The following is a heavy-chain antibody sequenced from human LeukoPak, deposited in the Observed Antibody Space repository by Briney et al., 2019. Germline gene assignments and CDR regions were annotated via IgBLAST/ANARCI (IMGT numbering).Heavy chain of an antibody. CDR3: ARHGGSSSWYHFDY. D-gene: IGHD6-13*01. Sequence: SQTLSLTCTVSGGSISSSSFYLGWIRQPPGKGLEWIGTISYSGSTYYKPSLKSRVTISGDTSKNQFSLKLSSVTAAETAVYYCARHGGSSSWYHFDYWGQGTLVTVSS. CDR1: GGSISSSSFY. V-gene: IGHV4-39*01. J-gene: IGHJ4*02. CDR2: ISYSGST.